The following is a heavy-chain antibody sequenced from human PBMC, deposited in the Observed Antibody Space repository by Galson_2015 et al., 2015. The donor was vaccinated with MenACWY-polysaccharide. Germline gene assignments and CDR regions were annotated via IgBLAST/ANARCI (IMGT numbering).Heavy chain of an antibody. Sequence: SLRLSCAASGFTFSSSDMHWVRQRRGKTLEWVSAIGRGGDTYYSDSVKGRFTISRENAKNSLYLQINSLRVGDTAVYYCAREIRDTSGWYGNGLDVWGQGTTVTVSS. CDR3: AREIRDTSGWYGNGLDV. J-gene: IGHJ6*02. CDR2: IGRGGDT. CDR1: GFTFSSSD. D-gene: IGHD6-19*01. V-gene: IGHV3-13*01.